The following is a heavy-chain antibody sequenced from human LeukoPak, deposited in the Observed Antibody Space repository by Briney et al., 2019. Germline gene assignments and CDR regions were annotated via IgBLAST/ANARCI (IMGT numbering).Heavy chain of an antibody. CDR2: FDPEDGET. J-gene: IGHJ4*02. CDR1: GYTLSELA. CDR3: ATGREFALPFYFDY. D-gene: IGHD3-10*01. V-gene: IGHV1-24*01. Sequence: ASVKVSCKVPGYTLSELAIHWVRQAPGKGLEWMGGFDPEDGETIYAQKFQGRVAVTEDKSTDTAYLELNSLRSEDTAVYYCATGREFALPFYFDYWGQGTLVTVSS.